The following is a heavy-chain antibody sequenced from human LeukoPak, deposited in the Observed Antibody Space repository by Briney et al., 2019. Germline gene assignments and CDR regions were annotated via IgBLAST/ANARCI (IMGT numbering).Heavy chain of an antibody. D-gene: IGHD6-13*01. V-gene: IGHV4-39*01. CDR2: IYYSGST. CDR1: GGSISSSSYY. CDR3: ARTGRSSWYIFWYWFDP. Sequence: SETLSLTCTVSGGSISSSSYYWGWIRQPPGKGLEWIGSIYYSGSTYYNPSLKSRVTISVDTSKNQFSLKLSSVTAADTAVYYCARTGRSSWYIFWYWFDPWGQGTLVTVSS. J-gene: IGHJ5*02.